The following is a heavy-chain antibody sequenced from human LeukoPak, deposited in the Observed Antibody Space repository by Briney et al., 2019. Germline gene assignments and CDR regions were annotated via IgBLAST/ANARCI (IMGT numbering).Heavy chain of an antibody. Sequence: SETLSLTCTVSGYSISSGYYWGWIRQPPGKGLEWIGSIYHSGSTYYNPSLKSRVTISVDTSKNQFSLKLSSVTAADTAVYYCASSYDYGDYGPKSFDYWGQGTLVTVSS. J-gene: IGHJ4*02. V-gene: IGHV4-38-2*02. CDR1: GYSISSGYY. D-gene: IGHD4-17*01. CDR2: IYHSGST. CDR3: ASSYDYGDYGPKSFDY.